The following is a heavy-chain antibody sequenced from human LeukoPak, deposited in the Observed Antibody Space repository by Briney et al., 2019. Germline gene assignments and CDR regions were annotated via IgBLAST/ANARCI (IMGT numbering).Heavy chain of an antibody. V-gene: IGHV1-69*13. Sequence: SVKVSCKASGGTFSNYVISWVRQAPGQGLEWMGGIIPIFDTADYAQRFQGRLTITADESTSTAYMQLSSLRAGDTAVYYCARDLLGSHTSYSSGAWDYWGQGTLVTVSS. CDR1: GGTFSNYV. CDR3: ARDLLGSHTSYSSGAWDY. D-gene: IGHD3-9*01. CDR2: IIPIFDTA. J-gene: IGHJ4*02.